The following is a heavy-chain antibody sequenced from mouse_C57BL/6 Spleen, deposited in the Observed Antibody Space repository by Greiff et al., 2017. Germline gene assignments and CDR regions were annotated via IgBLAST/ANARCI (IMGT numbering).Heavy chain of an antibody. J-gene: IGHJ3*01. D-gene: IGHD1-1*01. Sequence: EVQLQQSGPELVKPGASVKISCKASGYTFTDYYMNWVKQSHGKSLEWIGDINPKNGGTSYNQKFKGKATLTVDKSSSTAYMELISLTSEDSAVYYCARSRCSSPRWFAYWGQGTLVTVSA. CDR3: ARSRCSSPRWFAY. CDR1: GYTFTDYY. CDR2: INPKNGGT. V-gene: IGHV1-26*01.